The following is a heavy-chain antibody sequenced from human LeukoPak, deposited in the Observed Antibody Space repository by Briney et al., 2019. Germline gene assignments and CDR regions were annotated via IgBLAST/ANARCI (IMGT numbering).Heavy chain of an antibody. CDR1: GLTFSSYG. CDR2: ISGSGGST. Sequence: GGSLRLSCAASGLTFSSYGMSWVRQAPGKGLEWVSAISGSGGSTYYADSVKGRFTISRDNSKNTLYLQMNSLRAEDTAVYYCARSLSSRFSGPRRPYYFDSWGQGTLVTVSS. CDR3: ARSLSSRFSGPRRPYYFDS. V-gene: IGHV3-23*01. J-gene: IGHJ4*02. D-gene: IGHD3-16*02.